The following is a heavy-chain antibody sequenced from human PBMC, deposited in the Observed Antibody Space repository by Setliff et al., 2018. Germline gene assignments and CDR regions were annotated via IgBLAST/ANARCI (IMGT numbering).Heavy chain of an antibody. D-gene: IGHD3-10*01. V-gene: IGHV5-10-1*01. J-gene: IGHJ6*02. CDR2: IDPSDSYT. CDR3: ARHTGNYYGSGSYYKSFGRTRDYYYGMDV. Sequence: PGESLKLSCKGSGYSFTSYWISWVRQMPGKGLEWMGRIDPSDSYTNYSPSFQGHVTISADKSISTAYLQWSSLKASDTAMYYCARHTGNYYGSGSYYKSFGRTRDYYYGMDVWGQGTTVTVSS. CDR1: GYSFTSYW.